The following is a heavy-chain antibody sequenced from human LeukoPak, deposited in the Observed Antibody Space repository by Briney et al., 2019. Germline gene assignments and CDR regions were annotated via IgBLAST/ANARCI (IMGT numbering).Heavy chain of an antibody. V-gene: IGHV4-34*01. D-gene: IGHD3-10*01. CDR1: GGSFSGYY. Sequence: SETLSLTCAVYGGSFSGYYWSWIRQPPGKGLEWIGEINHSGSTNYNPSLKSRVTISVDTSKNQFTLKLSSVTAADTAVYYCARVGADGSGFLFDYWGQGTLVTVSS. CDR2: INHSGST. J-gene: IGHJ4*02. CDR3: ARVGADGSGFLFDY.